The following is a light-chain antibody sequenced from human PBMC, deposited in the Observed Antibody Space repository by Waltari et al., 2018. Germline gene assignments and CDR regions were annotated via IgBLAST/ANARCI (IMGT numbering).Light chain of an antibody. CDR3: QQYGSSTGLT. J-gene: IGKJ4*01. V-gene: IGKV3-20*01. CDR1: QRVISDY. CDR2: GAS. Sequence: ENVLTQSPGTLSLSPGERDTLSCRASQRVISDYLAWYQQKPGPAPRLLIFGASTRATGVPERFSGGGSGTHFTLTISRLEPEDFALYYCQQYGSSTGLTFGGGTKVQIK.